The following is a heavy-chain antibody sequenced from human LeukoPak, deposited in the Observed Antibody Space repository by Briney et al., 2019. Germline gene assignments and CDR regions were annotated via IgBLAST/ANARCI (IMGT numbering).Heavy chain of an antibody. Sequence: PSETLSLTCTVSGGSISSYYWSWIRQPPGKGLEWIGYIYYSGSTNYNPSLKSRVTISVDTSKNQFSLKLSSVTAADTAVYYCASPRYDSSGYSAFDIWGQGTMVTVSS. D-gene: IGHD3-22*01. CDR2: IYYSGST. J-gene: IGHJ3*02. CDR3: ASPRYDSSGYSAFDI. V-gene: IGHV4-59*08. CDR1: GGSISSYY.